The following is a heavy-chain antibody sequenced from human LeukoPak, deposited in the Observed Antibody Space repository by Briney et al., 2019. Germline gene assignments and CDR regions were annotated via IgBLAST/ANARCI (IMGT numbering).Heavy chain of an antibody. D-gene: IGHD6-19*01. CDR3: TRDLQRRSSGWLTAAAGDY. J-gene: IGHJ4*02. V-gene: IGHV1-18*01. Sequence: ASVKVSCKASGYVFTSYGISWVRQAPGQGLEWMGWISGYNGNTYYAQKFQGRGTMTTDTSTSTAYMELRSLRSDDTAVYYCTRDLQRRSSGWLTAAAGDYWGQGTLVTVSS. CDR1: GYVFTSYG. CDR2: ISGYNGNT.